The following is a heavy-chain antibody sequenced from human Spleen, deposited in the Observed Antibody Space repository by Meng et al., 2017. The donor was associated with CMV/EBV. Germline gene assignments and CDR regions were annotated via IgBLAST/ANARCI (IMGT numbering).Heavy chain of an antibody. D-gene: IGHD6-13*01. CDR2: IYSGGST. J-gene: IGHJ4*02. CDR3: ARSKGGSWHFDY. Sequence: GESLKISCAASGFTVSSNYMSWVRQAPGKGLEWVSVIYSGGSTYYADSVKGRFTISRDNSKNTLYLQMNSLRAEDTAVYYCARSKGGSWHFDYWGQGTLVTVSS. V-gene: IGHV3-53*01. CDR1: GFTVSSNY.